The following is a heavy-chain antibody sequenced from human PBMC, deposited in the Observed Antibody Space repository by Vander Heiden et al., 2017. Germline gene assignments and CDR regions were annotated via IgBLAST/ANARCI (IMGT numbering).Heavy chain of an antibody. CDR3: ARGNYDFWRGDYGMDV. Sequence: QVQLVQSGAEVKKPGASVKVSCKASGYTSTSYVSNWVRQATGQGRERMGWMNPNSGNTGYAQKFQGRVTMTRNTSISTAYMELSSLRSEDTAVYYCARGNYDFWRGDYGMDVWGQGTTVTVSS. CDR1: GYTSTSYV. D-gene: IGHD3-3*01. V-gene: IGHV1-8*01. CDR2: MNPNSGNT. J-gene: IGHJ6*02.